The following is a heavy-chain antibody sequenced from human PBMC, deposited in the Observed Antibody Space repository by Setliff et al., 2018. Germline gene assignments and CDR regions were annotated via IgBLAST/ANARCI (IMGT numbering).Heavy chain of an antibody. CDR2: INHSGST. D-gene: IGHD1-7*01. V-gene: IGHV4-34*01. CDR3: ARNWHWGFDP. Sequence: SETLSLTCAVYGGSFSGYYWSWIRQPPGKGLEWIGEINHSGSTNYNPSLKSRVTISVDTSKNQLSLDLTSVTAADTAVYYCARNWHWGFDPWGRGTLVTVSS. J-gene: IGHJ5*02. CDR1: GGSFSGYY.